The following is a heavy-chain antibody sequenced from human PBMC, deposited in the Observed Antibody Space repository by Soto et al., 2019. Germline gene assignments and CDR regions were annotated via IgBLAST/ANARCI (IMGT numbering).Heavy chain of an antibody. CDR1: GGSFSGYY. CDR2: INHRGSI. J-gene: IGHJ4*02. Sequence: QVQLQQWGAGLLKPSETLSLTCTVYGGSFSGYYWIWIRQPPGKGREWIGEINHRGSISYSPSLKSRVAMSTDTSKNQFSLTLTSVTAADTAVYYCVRGGVGSLGEDCWGQGTLVTVSS. V-gene: IGHV4-34*01. D-gene: IGHD3-10*01. CDR3: VRGGVGSLGEDC.